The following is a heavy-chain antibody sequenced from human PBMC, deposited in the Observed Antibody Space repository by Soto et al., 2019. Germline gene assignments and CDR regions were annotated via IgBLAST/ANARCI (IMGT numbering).Heavy chain of an antibody. V-gene: IGHV3-21*01. CDR2: ISSSSNYI. CDR3: ARIGSGDYYRVVDS. Sequence: PGGSLRLSCAASGFTFRSYTLNWVRQAPGRGLEWVSSISSSSNYIYYADSVKGRFTISRDNAKNSLYLQMNSLRAEDTAIYYCARIGSGDYYRVVDSWGQGTQVTVSS. J-gene: IGHJ4*02. D-gene: IGHD3-3*01. CDR1: GFTFRSYT.